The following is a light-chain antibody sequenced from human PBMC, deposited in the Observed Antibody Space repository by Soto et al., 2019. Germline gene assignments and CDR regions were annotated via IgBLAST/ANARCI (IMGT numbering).Light chain of an antibody. CDR3: CSYAGSSSYV. CDR1: SSDDGSYNH. Sequence: QSALTQPASVSGSPGQSITISCTGTSSDDGSYNHVSWYQQHPGKFPTLKTYEGSKRPSGVSNRFSGSKSGNTASLTISGLQAEDEADYYCCSYAGSSSYVFGTGTKVTVL. J-gene: IGLJ1*01. V-gene: IGLV2-23*01. CDR2: EGS.